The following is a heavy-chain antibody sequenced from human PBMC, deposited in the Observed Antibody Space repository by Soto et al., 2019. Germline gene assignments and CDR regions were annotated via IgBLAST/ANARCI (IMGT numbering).Heavy chain of an antibody. J-gene: IGHJ4*02. CDR2: ISYDGSNK. D-gene: IGHD6-19*01. CDR3: TMSGWYQGYFDY. Sequence: GGSLRLSCAASGFTFSSYAMHWVRQAPGKGLEWVAVISYDGSNKYYADSVKGRFTISRDNSKNTLYLQMNSLRAEDTAVYYNTMSGWYQGYFDYWGQGTLVTVSS. V-gene: IGHV3-30-3*01. CDR1: GFTFSSYA.